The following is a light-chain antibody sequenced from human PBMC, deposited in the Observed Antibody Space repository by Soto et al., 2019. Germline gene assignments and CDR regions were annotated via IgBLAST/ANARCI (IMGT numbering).Light chain of an antibody. CDR3: QQYNNWPTWT. CDR2: GAS. CDR1: ESLSTY. V-gene: IGKV3-15*01. J-gene: IGKJ1*01. Sequence: EIVMTQSPATLSVSPGERVTLSCRASESLSTYLAWYQQKPGQAPRLLIYGASTRATGIPARFSGSGSGTEFTLTISSLQSEDFAVYYCQQYNNWPTWTFGQGTKVEIK.